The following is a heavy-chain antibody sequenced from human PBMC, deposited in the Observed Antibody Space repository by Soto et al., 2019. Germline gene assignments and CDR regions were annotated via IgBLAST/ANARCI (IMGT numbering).Heavy chain of an antibody. J-gene: IGHJ4*02. CDR1: GFIFSNFG. CDR2: IWYDGSNK. CDR3: ARGQMATISLYFDY. Sequence: GGSLRLSCAASGFIFSNFGMHWVRQAPGKGLEWVAVIWYDGSNKYYADSVKGRFTISRDNSKNTLYLQMNSLRAEDTAVYYCARGQMATISLYFDYWGQGALVTVSS. D-gene: IGHD5-12*01. V-gene: IGHV3-30*19.